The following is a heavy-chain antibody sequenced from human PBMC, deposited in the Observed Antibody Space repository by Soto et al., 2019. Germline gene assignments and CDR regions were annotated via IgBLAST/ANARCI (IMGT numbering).Heavy chain of an antibody. J-gene: IGHJ5*02. CDR2: IATAGDT. Sequence: GGSLRLSCAASGFTFSSYDMHWVRQATGKGLEWVSAIATAGDTYYPGSVKGRFTISRENAKNSLYLQMNSLRAGDTAVYYCARGDSSWRNWFDPWGQGTLVTVSS. CDR3: ARGDSSWRNWFDP. CDR1: GFTFSSYD. D-gene: IGHD6-13*01. V-gene: IGHV3-13*01.